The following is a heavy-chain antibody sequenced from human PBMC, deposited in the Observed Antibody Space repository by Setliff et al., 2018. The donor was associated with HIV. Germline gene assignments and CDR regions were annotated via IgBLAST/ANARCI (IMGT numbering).Heavy chain of an antibody. D-gene: IGHD6-19*01. Sequence: SETLSLTCAVYTESLTRYDWAWIRQSPEKGLEWIGEIDDSGSIIYNPSLQSRVSMSLDTSKNQFSLKLTSVTAADMGVYYCARGRKKTLAVSGTRYFDFWGQGTLVTVSS. J-gene: IGHJ4*02. CDR2: IDDSGSI. CDR3: ARGRKKTLAVSGTRYFDF. V-gene: IGHV4-34*01. CDR1: TESLTRYD.